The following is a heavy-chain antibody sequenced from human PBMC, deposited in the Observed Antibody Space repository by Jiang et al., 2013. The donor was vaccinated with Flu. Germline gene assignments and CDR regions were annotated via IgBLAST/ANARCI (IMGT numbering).Heavy chain of an antibody. CDR1: GFTFSSYW. J-gene: IGHJ4*02. V-gene: IGHV3-74*01. D-gene: IGHD6-19*01. CDR2: INSDGSST. Sequence: GLVQPGGSLRLSCAASGFTFSSYWMHWVRQAPGKGLVWVSRINSDGSSTSYADSVKGRFTISRDNAKNTLYLQMNSLRAEDTAVYYCARGEAVAGTGFVYWGQGTLVTVSS. CDR3: ARGEAVAGTGFVY.